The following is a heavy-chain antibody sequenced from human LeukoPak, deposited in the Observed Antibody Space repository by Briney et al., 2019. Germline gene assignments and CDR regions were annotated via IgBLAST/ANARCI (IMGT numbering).Heavy chain of an antibody. CDR2: IYYSGST. CDR1: SGSISSSSYY. CDR3: ACQNYAHPGYFDY. J-gene: IGHJ4*02. Sequence: SETLSLTCTVSSGSISSSSYYWSWIRQPPGKGLEWIGYIYYSGSTNYNPSLKSRVTISVDTSKNQFSLKLSSVTAADTAVYYCACQNYAHPGYFDYWGQGTLVTVSS. V-gene: IGHV4-61*01. D-gene: IGHD3-16*01.